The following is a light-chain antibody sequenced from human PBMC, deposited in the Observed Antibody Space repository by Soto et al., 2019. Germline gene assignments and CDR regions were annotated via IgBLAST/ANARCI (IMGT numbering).Light chain of an antibody. Sequence: QSALTQPPSASGSPGQSVTISCTGTSSDVGGYNYVSWYQQHPGKAPKRMIYEVSKRPSGVPDRFSGSKSGNTASLTVSGLQAEDGADYYCSSYAGSNKLVFGGGTKLTVL. CDR2: EVS. J-gene: IGLJ3*02. V-gene: IGLV2-8*01. CDR1: SSDVGGYNY. CDR3: SSYAGSNKLV.